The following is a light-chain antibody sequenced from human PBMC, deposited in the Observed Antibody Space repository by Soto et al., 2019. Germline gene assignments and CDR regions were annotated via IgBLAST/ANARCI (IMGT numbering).Light chain of an antibody. CDR2: EVT. J-gene: IGLJ3*02. Sequence: QSALTQPPSASGSPGQSVTISCTGTSSDVGAYNYVSWYQQHAGKAPKLVSYEVTKRPSGVPDRFSGSKSANTASLTVSGLQAEDEADYYCSPFASSNTWVFGGGTKLTVL. V-gene: IGLV2-8*01. CDR3: SPFASSNTWV. CDR1: SSDVGAYNY.